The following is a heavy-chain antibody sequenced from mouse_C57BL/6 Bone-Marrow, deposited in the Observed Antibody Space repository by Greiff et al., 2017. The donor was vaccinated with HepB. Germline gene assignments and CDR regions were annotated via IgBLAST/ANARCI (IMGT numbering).Heavy chain of an antibody. CDR1: GYSITSGYY. V-gene: IGHV3-6*01. CDR2: ISYDGSN. D-gene: IGHD3-1*01. Sequence: EVKLQESGPGLVKPSQSLSLTCSVTGYSITSGYYWNWIRQFPGNKLEWMGYISYDGSNNYNPSLKNRISITRDTSKNQFFLKLNSVTTEDTATYYCARDRASRPYAMDYWGQGTSVTVSS. J-gene: IGHJ4*01. CDR3: ARDRASRPYAMDY.